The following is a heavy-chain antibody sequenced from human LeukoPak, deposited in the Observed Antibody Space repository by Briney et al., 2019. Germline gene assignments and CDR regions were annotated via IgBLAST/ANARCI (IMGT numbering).Heavy chain of an antibody. D-gene: IGHD1-26*01. CDR1: GGSISSYY. J-gene: IGHJ3*02. Sequence: SETLPLTCTVSGGSISSYYWSWIRQPPGKGLEWIGYIYYSGSTNYNPSLKSRVTISVDTSKNQFSLKLSSVTAADTAVYYCARRSVELGAFDIWGQGAMVTVSS. CDR3: ARRSVELGAFDI. CDR2: IYYSGST. V-gene: IGHV4-59*01.